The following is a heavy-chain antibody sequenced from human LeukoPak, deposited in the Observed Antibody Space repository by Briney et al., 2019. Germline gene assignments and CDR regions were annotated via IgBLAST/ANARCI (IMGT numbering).Heavy chain of an antibody. CDR1: GYTFTSYA. Sequence: GASVKVSCKASGYTFTSYAISWVRQAPGQGLEWMGRIIPILGIANYAQKFQGRVTITADKSTSTAYMELSSLRSEDTAVYYCARSYYYDSSGYYPDYWGQGTLVTVSS. V-gene: IGHV1-69*04. J-gene: IGHJ4*02. D-gene: IGHD3-22*01. CDR3: ARSYYYDSSGYYPDY. CDR2: IIPILGIA.